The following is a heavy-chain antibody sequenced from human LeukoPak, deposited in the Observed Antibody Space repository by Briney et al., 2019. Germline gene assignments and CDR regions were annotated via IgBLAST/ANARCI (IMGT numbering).Heavy chain of an antibody. Sequence: GGSLRLSCAASGFTFSASPMHWVRQASGKGLEWVGRITGTHATAYSVTVKGRFTISRDDSKHTTYLQMNSLETEDTAVYYCAKVKDFWSGSNIYYFDYWGQGTLVAVSS. CDR2: ITGTHAT. V-gene: IGHV3-73*01. CDR3: AKVKDFWSGSNIYYFDY. J-gene: IGHJ4*02. CDR1: GFTFSASP. D-gene: IGHD3-3*01.